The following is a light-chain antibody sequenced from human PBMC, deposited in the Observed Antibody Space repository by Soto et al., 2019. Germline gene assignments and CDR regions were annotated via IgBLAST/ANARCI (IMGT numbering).Light chain of an antibody. V-gene: IGKV1-5*01. CDR1: QSISDW. Sequence: DIQMTQSPSTLSASVGDRVTITCRASQSISDWLAWFQQKPGKAPKVLIYDASTLESEVPSRFSGSGSGTEFTLTISSLQPEDSATYYCQQHNSSPWTFGQGTRVEIK. CDR3: QQHNSSPWT. CDR2: DAS. J-gene: IGKJ1*01.